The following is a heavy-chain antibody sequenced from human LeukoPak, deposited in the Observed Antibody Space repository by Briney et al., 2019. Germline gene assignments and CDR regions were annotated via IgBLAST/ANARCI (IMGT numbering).Heavy chain of an antibody. J-gene: IGHJ4*02. CDR3: ARAVAAAGSY. CDR1: GFTVSSNY. V-gene: IGHV3-7*04. Sequence: GGSLRLSCAASGFTVSSNYMSWVRQAPGKGLEWVANIKQDGSEKYYVGSVKGRFTISRDNAKDTVYLQMNSLRAEDTAVYYCARAVAAAGSYWGQGTLVTVSS. D-gene: IGHD6-13*01. CDR2: IKQDGSEK.